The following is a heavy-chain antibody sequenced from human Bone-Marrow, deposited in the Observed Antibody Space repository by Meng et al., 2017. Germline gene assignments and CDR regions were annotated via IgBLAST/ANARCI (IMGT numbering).Heavy chain of an antibody. CDR1: GFTFSNAW. J-gene: IGHJ4*01. V-gene: IGHV3-15*01. CDR3: SGYVDY. CDR2: MKSIVDGGTV. Sequence: GESLKISCAASGFTFSNAWMTWVRQAPGKGLEWMGRMKSIVDGGTVDYAAAVKGRFFISREDSENTFYLQMNSRKTEDTAVYYCSGYVDYWGHGTLVTVSS.